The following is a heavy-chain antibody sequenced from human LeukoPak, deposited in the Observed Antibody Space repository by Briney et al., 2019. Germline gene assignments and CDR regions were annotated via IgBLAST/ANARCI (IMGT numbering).Heavy chain of an antibody. D-gene: IGHD5-12*01. Sequence: SETLSLTCTVSGGSISSGDYYWSWIRQPPGKGLEWIGYIYYSGSTYYNPSLKSRVTISVDTSKNQFSLKLSSVTAADTAVYYCARDAPSGPRRYFDYWGQGTLVTVSS. CDR3: ARDAPSGPRRYFDY. J-gene: IGHJ4*02. V-gene: IGHV4-30-4*01. CDR2: IYYSGST. CDR1: GGSISSGDYY.